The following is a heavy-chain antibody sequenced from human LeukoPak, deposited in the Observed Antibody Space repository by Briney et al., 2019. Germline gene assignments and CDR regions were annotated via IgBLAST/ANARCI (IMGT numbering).Heavy chain of an antibody. CDR3: ARRDGDYVSWFDP. CDR1: GYTFTGYY. V-gene: IGHV1-2*02. Sequence: ASVKVSCKASGYTFTGYYMHWVRQAPGQGLEWMGWINPNSGGTNYAQKFQGRVTMSVDKSISTAYLQWSSLKASDTAMYYCARRDGDYVSWFDPWGQGTLVTVSS. CDR2: INPNSGGT. D-gene: IGHD4-17*01. J-gene: IGHJ5*02.